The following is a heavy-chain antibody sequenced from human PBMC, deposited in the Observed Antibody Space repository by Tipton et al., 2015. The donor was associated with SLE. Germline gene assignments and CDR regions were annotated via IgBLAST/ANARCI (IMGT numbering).Heavy chain of an antibody. V-gene: IGHV4-61*09. Sequence: TLSLTCTVSGGSISSGSYYWSWIRQPAGKGLEWIGYIYTSGSTNYNPSLKSRVTISVDTSKNQFSLKLSSVTAADTAVYYCARDTVSYYYDSNGLDYWGQGTLVTVSS. CDR3: ARDTVSYYYDSNGLDY. D-gene: IGHD3-22*01. J-gene: IGHJ4*02. CDR2: IYTSGST. CDR1: GGSISSGSYY.